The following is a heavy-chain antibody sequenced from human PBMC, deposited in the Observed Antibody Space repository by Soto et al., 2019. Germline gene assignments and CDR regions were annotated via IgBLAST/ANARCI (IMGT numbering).Heavy chain of an antibody. CDR1: GYTFTSYA. D-gene: IGHD2-2*01. J-gene: IGHJ3*02. CDR2: IIPIFGTA. CDR3: AGRRYCSSTSCHAFDI. V-gene: IGHV1-69*13. Sequence: SMKVSCKASGYTFTSYAISWVRQAPGQGLEWMGGIIPIFGTANYAQKFQGRVTITADESTSTAYMELSSLRSEDTAVYYCAGRRYCSSTSCHAFDIWGQGTMVTVSS.